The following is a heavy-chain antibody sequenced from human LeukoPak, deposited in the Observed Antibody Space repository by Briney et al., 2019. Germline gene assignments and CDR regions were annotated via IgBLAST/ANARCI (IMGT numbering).Heavy chain of an antibody. V-gene: IGHV3-21*01. Sequence: GGSLRLSCVASGFSFSDYSMNWVRQAPGKGLEWVSSINSRSNDIYYADSVKGRFTISRDNSKNTLYLQMNSLRGEDAAVYYCAKDPRTSVYSDGSFDYWGQGTLVTVSS. D-gene: IGHD3-10*01. CDR3: AKDPRTSVYSDGSFDY. CDR1: GFSFSDYS. J-gene: IGHJ4*02. CDR2: INSRSNDI.